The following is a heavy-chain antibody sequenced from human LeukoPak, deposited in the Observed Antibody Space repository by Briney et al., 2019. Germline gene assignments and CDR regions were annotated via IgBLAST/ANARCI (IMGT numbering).Heavy chain of an antibody. J-gene: IGHJ4*02. D-gene: IGHD3-22*01. CDR1: GFTFSSYA. CDR2: ISGSGGST. Sequence: GGSLRLSCAASGFTFSSYAMSWVRQAPGKGLEWVSAISGSGGSTYYADSVKGRFTISRDNSKNTLYLQMNSLRAEDTAVYYCAKAYYYDSSGYYLDYWGQGTLVTVSS. CDR3: AKAYYYDSSGYYLDY. V-gene: IGHV3-23*01.